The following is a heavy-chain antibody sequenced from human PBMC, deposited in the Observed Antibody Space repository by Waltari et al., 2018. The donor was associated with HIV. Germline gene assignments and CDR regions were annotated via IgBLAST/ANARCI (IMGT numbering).Heavy chain of an antibody. V-gene: IGHV3-23*01. D-gene: IGHD6-19*01. Sequence: EVQLLESGGDWVQPGGSLRLSCAASGFTFSSYAMSWVRQGPGKGLVLGSAISGSGGSTYYAESVEGRCTISRDNSKNTLFLQMNSLRAEDTALYYCAKGFSGWSTFDSWGQGTLVTVSS. J-gene: IGHJ4*02. CDR3: AKGFSGWSTFDS. CDR2: ISGSGGST. CDR1: GFTFSSYA.